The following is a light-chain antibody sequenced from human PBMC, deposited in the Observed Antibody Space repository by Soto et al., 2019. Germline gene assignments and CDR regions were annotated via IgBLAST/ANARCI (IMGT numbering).Light chain of an antibody. CDR1: QSISSW. CDR3: QQYNSHSIT. V-gene: IGKV1-5*01. CDR2: DAS. J-gene: IGKJ3*01. Sequence: DIQMTQSPSTLSASVGDTVTITCRASQSISSWFAWYQQKPGKAPKLLIYDASSLESGVPPRFSGSGYGTEFTLTVGSLQPDEFATYYCQQYNSHSITFGPGTKVDIK.